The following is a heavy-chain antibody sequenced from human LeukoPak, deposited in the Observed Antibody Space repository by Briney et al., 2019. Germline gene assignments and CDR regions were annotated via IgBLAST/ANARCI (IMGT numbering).Heavy chain of an antibody. CDR3: AHRRAGSSGWYYFDY. V-gene: IGHV2-5*02. J-gene: IGHJ4*02. Sequence: ALICWDDDKRYNPSLKSRLTITKNNSNNQVVLTMTNMDPVDTATYYCAHRRAGSSGWYYFDYWGQGTLVTVSS. D-gene: IGHD6-19*01. CDR2: ICWDDDK.